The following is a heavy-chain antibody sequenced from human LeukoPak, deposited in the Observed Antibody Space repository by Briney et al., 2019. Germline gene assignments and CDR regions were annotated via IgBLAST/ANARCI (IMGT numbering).Heavy chain of an antibody. CDR1: GYSISSGYY. J-gene: IGHJ5*02. V-gene: IGHV4-38-2*02. D-gene: IGHD3-10*01. Sequence: SETLSLTCTVSGYSISSGYYWGWIRQPPGKGLEWIGSIYHSGSTYYNPSLKSRVTISVDTSKNQFSLKLSSVTAADTAVYYCARFLYGSGSYYWFDPWGQGTLVTVSS. CDR3: ARFLYGSGSYYWFDP. CDR2: IYHSGST.